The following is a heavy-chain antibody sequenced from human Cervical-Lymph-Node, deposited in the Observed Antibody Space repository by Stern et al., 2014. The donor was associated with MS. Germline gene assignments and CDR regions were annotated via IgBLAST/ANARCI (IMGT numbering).Heavy chain of an antibody. V-gene: IGHV3-66*01. Sequence: EVQLVESGGGLVQPGGSLRLSCAASGFTVSSNYMNWVRQAPGKGLEWVSIIYSDGSTTYYADSVKGRFTISRDNSKNTLYLQMNSLRVEDTAVYYCASSFTWFDPGGQGTLVTVSS. J-gene: IGHJ5*02. CDR1: GFTVSSNY. CDR3: ASSFTWFDP. CDR2: IYSDGSTT.